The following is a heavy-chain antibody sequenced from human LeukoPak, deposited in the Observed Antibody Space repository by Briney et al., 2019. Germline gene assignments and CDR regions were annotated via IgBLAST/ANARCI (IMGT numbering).Heavy chain of an antibody. CDR2: ISYDGSNK. Sequence: SGGSLRLSCAASGFTFSSYGMHWVRQAPGKGLEWVAVISYDGSNKYYADSVKGRFTISRDNSKNTLYLQMNSLRAEDTAFYYCARGFGRFGHRFGYLGQGTLVTVSS. D-gene: IGHD3-10*01. CDR1: GFTFSSYG. J-gene: IGHJ4*02. CDR3: ARGFGRFGHRFGY. V-gene: IGHV3-30*03.